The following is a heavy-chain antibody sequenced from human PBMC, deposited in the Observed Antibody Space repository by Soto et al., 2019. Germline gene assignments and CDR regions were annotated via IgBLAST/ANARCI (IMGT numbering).Heavy chain of an antibody. Sequence: PGGSLRLSCAASGFTVSSNYMSWVRQAPGKGLEWVSVIYSGGSTYYADSVRGRFTVSRDNSKNTMYLQMNSLRAEDTAVYYCAREVPGTWGHFDHWGQGTLVTVSS. CDR3: AREVPGTWGHFDH. J-gene: IGHJ5*02. V-gene: IGHV3-53*01. D-gene: IGHD1-7*01. CDR2: IYSGGST. CDR1: GFTVSSNY.